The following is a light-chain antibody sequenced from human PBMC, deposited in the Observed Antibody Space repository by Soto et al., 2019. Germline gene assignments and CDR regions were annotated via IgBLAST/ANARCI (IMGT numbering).Light chain of an antibody. J-gene: IGLJ1*01. V-gene: IGLV2-14*01. CDR2: DVS. Sequence: QSVLTQPASVSGSPGQAITISCTGTSSDVDGYNYVSWYQQHPGKAPKLMIYDVSNRPSGVSNRFSGSKSGNTASLTISGLQAEDEADYCCSSYTSSSTPYVFGPGTKVTVL. CDR1: SSDVDGYNY. CDR3: SSYTSSSTPYV.